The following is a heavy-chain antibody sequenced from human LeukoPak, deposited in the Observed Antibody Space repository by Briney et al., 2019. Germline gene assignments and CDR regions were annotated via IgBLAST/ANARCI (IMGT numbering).Heavy chain of an antibody. CDR1: GGSLTIGSYY. Sequence: SETLFLTCTVSGGSLTIGSYYWTWIRHYPGKGLEWIGYIHPSGITDYNPSLKSRVSMSLAMSQNQFSLKLTSVTAADTAIYYCARGQDAFKTGYWGQGTLVTVSS. J-gene: IGHJ4*02. CDR2: IHPSGIT. CDR3: ARGQDAFKTGY. V-gene: IGHV4-31*03. D-gene: IGHD5-24*01.